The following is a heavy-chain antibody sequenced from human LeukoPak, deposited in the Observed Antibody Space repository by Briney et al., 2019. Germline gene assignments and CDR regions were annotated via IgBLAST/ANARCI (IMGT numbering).Heavy chain of an antibody. J-gene: IGHJ4*02. CDR3: LLILGQLIPVVDY. D-gene: IGHD6-13*01. V-gene: IGHV1-2*02. Sequence: ASVKDSCKASGYTFTGYHIHWLRQPPGQGLEWMGCINPNSGGTNYAQKLQGRVTMTRDTSISTAYMALSRQRSGDTAVYYCLLILGQLIPVVDYWGQGTLVTVSS. CDR2: INPNSGGT. CDR1: GYTFTGYH.